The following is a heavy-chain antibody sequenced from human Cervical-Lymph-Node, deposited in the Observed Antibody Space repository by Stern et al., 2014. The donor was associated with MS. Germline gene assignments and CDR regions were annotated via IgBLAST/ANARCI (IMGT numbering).Heavy chain of an antibody. Sequence: VQLVESGAVVKKPGESLKISCRASGYRFPINWIGWVRQMPGKGLEWMGIIYPGDPDTRYSPSFQGQVTISADNSISTAYLQWSRLKASDTARYYCAIQSAWQQLAQPFDYWGQGTLVTVSS. D-gene: IGHD6-13*01. V-gene: IGHV5-51*01. CDR3: AIQSAWQQLAQPFDY. J-gene: IGHJ4*02. CDR1: GYRFPINW. CDR2: IYPGDPDT.